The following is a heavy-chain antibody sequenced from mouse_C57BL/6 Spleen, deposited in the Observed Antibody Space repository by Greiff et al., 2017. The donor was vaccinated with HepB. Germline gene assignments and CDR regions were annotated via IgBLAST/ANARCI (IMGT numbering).Heavy chain of an antibody. D-gene: IGHD3-3*01. CDR3: ARWLGQRYYYAMDY. CDR2: INPSNGGT. J-gene: IGHJ4*01. Sequence: QVQLKQSGTELVKPGASVKLSCKASGYTFTSYWMHWVKQRPGQGLEWIGNINPSNGGTNYNEKFKSKATLTVDKSSSTAYMQLSSLTSEDSAVYYCARWLGQRYYYAMDYWGQGTSVTVSS. V-gene: IGHV1-53*01. CDR1: GYTFTSYW.